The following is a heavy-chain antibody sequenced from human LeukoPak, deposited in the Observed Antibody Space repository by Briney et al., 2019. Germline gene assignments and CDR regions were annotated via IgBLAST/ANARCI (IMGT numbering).Heavy chain of an antibody. D-gene: IGHD2-2*02. CDR3: ARGVVVVPAAISCWFDP. J-gene: IGHJ5*02. CDR2: IIPIFGTA. V-gene: IGHV1-69*05. Sequence: KDGESLKISCKASGGTFSSYAISWVRQAPGQGLEWMGGIIPIFGTANYAQKFQGRVTITTDESTSTAYMELSSLRSEDTAVYYCARGVVVVPAAISCWFDPWGQGTLVTVSS. CDR1: GGTFSSYA.